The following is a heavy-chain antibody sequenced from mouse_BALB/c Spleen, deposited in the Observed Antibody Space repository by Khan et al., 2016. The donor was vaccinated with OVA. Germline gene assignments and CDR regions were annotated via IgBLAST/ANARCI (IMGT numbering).Heavy chain of an antibody. J-gene: IGHJ3*01. Sequence: EVQLQESGPSLVKPSQTLSLTCSVTGDSITSGYWNWIRKFPGNKFEFMGYIIYSGSISYYPSLKSRISITRHTSKNQYYLQLNAVTTEDTATYYCARSTYRYAFAYWGQGTLVTVSA. D-gene: IGHD2-14*01. CDR1: GDSITSGY. V-gene: IGHV3-8*02. CDR2: IIYSGSI. CDR3: ARSTYRYAFAY.